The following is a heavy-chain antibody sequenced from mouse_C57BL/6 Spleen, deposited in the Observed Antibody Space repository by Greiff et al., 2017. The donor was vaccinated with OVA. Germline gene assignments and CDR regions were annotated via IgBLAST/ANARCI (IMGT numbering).Heavy chain of an antibody. V-gene: IGHV1-52*01. CDR1: GYTFTSYW. Sequence: QVQLQQPGAELVRPGSSVKLSCKASGYTFTSYWMHWVKQTPIQGLEWIGNIDPSASETHYNQKFKVKATLTVDKSYSTAYMQLRSLTSEDSAVYYCATYGNSYSWYFDVWGTGTTVTVSS. J-gene: IGHJ1*03. D-gene: IGHD1-1*01. CDR2: IDPSASET. CDR3: ATYGNSYSWYFDV.